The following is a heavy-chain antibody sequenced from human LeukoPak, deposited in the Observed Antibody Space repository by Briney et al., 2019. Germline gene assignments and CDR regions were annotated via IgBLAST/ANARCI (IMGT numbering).Heavy chain of an antibody. CDR2: ISYDGSNK. J-gene: IGHJ4*02. V-gene: IGHV3-30*04. CDR3: ARDYSGSSASGVY. Sequence: PGGSLRLSCAASGFTFSSYAMHWVRQAPGKGLKWAAVISYDGSNKYYADSVKGRFTISRDNSKNTLYLQMNSLRAEDTAVYYCARDYSGSSASGVYWGQGTLVTVSS. D-gene: IGHD1-26*01. CDR1: GFTFSSYA.